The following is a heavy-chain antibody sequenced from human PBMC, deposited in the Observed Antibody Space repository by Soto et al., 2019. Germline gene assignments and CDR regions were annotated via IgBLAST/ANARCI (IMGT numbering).Heavy chain of an antibody. J-gene: IGHJ4*02. CDR3: ARDVAYGLIDY. CDR1: GYTFTRYA. Sequence: QVQLVQSGAEVKKPGASVKVSCKPSGYTFTRYAISWVRQAPGQGLEWMGWINAYNGNTHCXQKLQGRVTMTTDTXXXXXXXXXXXXXSXXXAXXYXARDVAYGLIDYWGQGTLVTVSS. CDR2: INAYNGNT. V-gene: IGHV1-18*01. D-gene: IGHD4-17*01.